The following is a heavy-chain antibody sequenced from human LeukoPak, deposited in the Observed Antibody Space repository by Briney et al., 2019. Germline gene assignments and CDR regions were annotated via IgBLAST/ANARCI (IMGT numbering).Heavy chain of an antibody. CDR1: GYSISSGYY. Sequence: PSETLSLTCTVSGYSISSGYYWGWIRQPPGKGLEWIGSIYHSGSTYYNPFLKSRVTISVDTSKNQFSLKLSSVTAADTAVYYCARDVGGSSDYWGQGTLVTVSS. CDR2: IYHSGST. J-gene: IGHJ4*02. V-gene: IGHV4-38-2*02. D-gene: IGHD1-26*01. CDR3: ARDVGGSSDY.